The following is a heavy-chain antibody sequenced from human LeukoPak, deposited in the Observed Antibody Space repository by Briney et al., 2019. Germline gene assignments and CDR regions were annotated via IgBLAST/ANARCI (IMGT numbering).Heavy chain of an antibody. Sequence: GESLSLSCAASGFTFSGSPILWVRQDSGKGLEWVGRIRSEADNYATAYAASVQGRFTISRDDSENTAYLQLNSLKTEDTAVYYCTQSNYWGQGALVTVSS. CDR2: IRSEADNYAT. J-gene: IGHJ4*02. CDR1: GFTFSGSP. CDR3: TQSNY. V-gene: IGHV3-73*01.